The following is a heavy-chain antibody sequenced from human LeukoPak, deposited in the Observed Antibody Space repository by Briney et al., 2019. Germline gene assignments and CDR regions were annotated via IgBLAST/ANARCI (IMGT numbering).Heavy chain of an antibody. CDR2: IKQDGSEK. V-gene: IGHV3-7*01. J-gene: IGHJ4*02. CDR1: GFTFSSYW. D-gene: IGHD5-12*01. CDR3: ARVHSDYDYSFDY. Sequence: GGSLRLSCAASGFTFSSYWMSWVRQAPGKGLEWVANIKQDGSEKYYVDSVKGRFTISRDNSKNTLYLQMNSLRAEDTAVYYCARVHSDYDYSFDYWGQGTLVTVSS.